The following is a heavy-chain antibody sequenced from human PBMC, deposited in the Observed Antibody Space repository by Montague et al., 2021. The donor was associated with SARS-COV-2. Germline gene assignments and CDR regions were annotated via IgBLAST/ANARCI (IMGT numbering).Heavy chain of an antibody. J-gene: IGHJ1*01. V-gene: IGHV3-48*04. CDR1: GFTFGSYS. CDR2: ISSSSRTI. Sequence: SLRLSCAASGFTFGSYSMNWVRQAPGKGLEWVSYISSSSRTIYYADSVKGRITISRDNAKNSLYLQMNSLRAEDTAVYYCADYGGTGAFQHWGQGTLVTVSS. D-gene: IGHD4-23*01. CDR3: ADYGGTGAFQH.